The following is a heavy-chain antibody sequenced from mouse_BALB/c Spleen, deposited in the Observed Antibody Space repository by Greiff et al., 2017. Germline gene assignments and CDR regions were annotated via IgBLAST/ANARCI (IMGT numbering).Heavy chain of an antibody. CDR2: IRLKSDNYAT. Sequence: EVKVQESGGGLVQPGGSMKLSCVASGFTFSSYWMSWVRQSPEKGLEWVAEIRLKSDNYATHYAESVKGKFTISRDDSKSRLYLQMNSLRAEDTGIYCCTTATPSMDYWGQGTSVTVSS. V-gene: IGHV6-6*02. CDR3: TTATPSMDY. J-gene: IGHJ4*01. D-gene: IGHD1-2*01. CDR1: GFTFSSYW.